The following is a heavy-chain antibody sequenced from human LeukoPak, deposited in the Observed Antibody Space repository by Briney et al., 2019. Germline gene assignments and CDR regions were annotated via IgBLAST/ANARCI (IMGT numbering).Heavy chain of an antibody. CDR3: AQMATRNYFDY. D-gene: IGHD5-24*01. V-gene: IGHV4-34*01. CDR2: INHSGST. CDR1: GGSLSGYY. Sequence: SETLSLTCAVYGGSLSGYYWGWIRKPPGKGLEWIGEINHSGSTNYNPSLKSRVTISVDTSKNQFSLKLSSVTAADTAVYYCAQMATRNYFDYWGQGTLVTVSS. J-gene: IGHJ4*02.